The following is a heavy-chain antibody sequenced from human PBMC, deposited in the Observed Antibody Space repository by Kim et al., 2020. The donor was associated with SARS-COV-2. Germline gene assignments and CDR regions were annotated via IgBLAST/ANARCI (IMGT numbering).Heavy chain of an antibody. Sequence: GGSLRLSCAASGFTFSSYSMNWVRQAPGKGLEWVSYISSSSSTIYYADSVKGRFTISRDNAKNSLYLQMNSLRAEDTAVYYCARDLVLRYFDWFSLYGMDVWPKGPRSPSP. D-gene: IGHD3-9*01. CDR1: GFTFSSYS. J-gene: IGHJ6*02. CDR3: ARDLVLRYFDWFSLYGMDV. V-gene: IGHV3-48*04. CDR2: ISSSSSTI.